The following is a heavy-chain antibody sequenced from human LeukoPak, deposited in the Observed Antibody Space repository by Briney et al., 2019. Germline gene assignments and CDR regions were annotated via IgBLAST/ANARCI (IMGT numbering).Heavy chain of an antibody. CDR1: GFTFDDYA. CDR2: ISGDGGST. V-gene: IGHV3-43*02. J-gene: IGHJ4*02. Sequence: GGSLRLSCAASGFTFDDYAMHWVRQAPGKGLEWVSLISGDGGSTYYADSVKGRFTISRDNSKNSLYLQMNSLRTEDTALYYCAKDMGYCGGDCYSNWVGFPDYWGQGTLVAVSS. D-gene: IGHD2-21*02. CDR3: AKDMGYCGGDCYSNWVGFPDY.